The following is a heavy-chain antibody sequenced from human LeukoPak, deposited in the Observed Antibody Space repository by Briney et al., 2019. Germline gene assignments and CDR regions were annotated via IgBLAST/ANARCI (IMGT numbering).Heavy chain of an antibody. CDR1: GGSISSYY. CDR2: IYYSGST. J-gene: IGHJ4*02. D-gene: IGHD1-26*01. Sequence: SETLSLTCTVSGGSISSYYWSWIRQPPGKGLEWIGYIYYSGSTNYNPSLKSRVTISVDTSKNQFSLKLSSVTAADTAVYYCASGKWELLFDYWGQGTLVTVSS. V-gene: IGHV4-59*01. CDR3: ASGKWELLFDY.